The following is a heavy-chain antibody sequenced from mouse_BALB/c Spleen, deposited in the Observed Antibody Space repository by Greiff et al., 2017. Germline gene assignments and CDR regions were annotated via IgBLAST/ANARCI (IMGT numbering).Heavy chain of an antibody. D-gene: IGHD1-1*01. CDR2: ISYSGST. V-gene: IGHV3-8*02. Sequence: EVKLVESGPSLVKPSQTLSLTCSVTGDSITSGYWNWIRKFPGNKLEYMGYISYSGSTYYNPSLKSRISITRDTSKNQYYLQLNSVTTEDTATYYCASQITTVVAPYYAMDYWGQGTSVTVSS. CDR1: GDSITSGY. CDR3: ASQITTVVAPYYAMDY. J-gene: IGHJ4*01.